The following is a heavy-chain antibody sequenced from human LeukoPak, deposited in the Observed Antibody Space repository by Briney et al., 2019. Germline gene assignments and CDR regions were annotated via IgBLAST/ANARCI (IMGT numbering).Heavy chain of an antibody. CDR3: GRSAMIRGVIVDY. Sequence: GGSLRLSCAASGFTFSSYWMHWVRQAPGKGLVWVSRINNDGSNTNYADSVKGRFTISRDNAKNTLYLQMNSLRAEDTAVYYCGRSAMIRGVIVDYWGQGTLVTVSS. V-gene: IGHV3-74*01. D-gene: IGHD3-10*01. J-gene: IGHJ4*02. CDR1: GFTFSSYW. CDR2: INNDGSNT.